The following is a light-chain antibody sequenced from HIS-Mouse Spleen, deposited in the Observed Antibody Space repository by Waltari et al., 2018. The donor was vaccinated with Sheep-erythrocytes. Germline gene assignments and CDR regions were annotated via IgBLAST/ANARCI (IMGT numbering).Light chain of an antibody. CDR3: AAWDDSLNGYV. V-gene: IGLV1-36*01. CDR1: SSNIGNHA. J-gene: IGLJ1*01. Sequence: QSVLTQPPSVSEPPRQRVTISCSGSSSNIGNHAGNWYQQLPGKAPKLLIYYDDLLPSGVSDRFSGSKSGTSASLAISGLQSEDEADYYCAAWDDSLNGYVFGTGTKVTVL. CDR2: YDD.